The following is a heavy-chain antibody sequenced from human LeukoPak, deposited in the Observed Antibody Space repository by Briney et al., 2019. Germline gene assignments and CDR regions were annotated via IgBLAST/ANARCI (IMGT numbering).Heavy chain of an antibody. CDR2: IIGSGRTT. J-gene: IGHJ4*02. V-gene: IGHV3-23*01. CDR1: GFTFISYF. CDR3: VREGRGIVGASAY. D-gene: IGHD1-26*01. Sequence: GGSLRLSCEPSGFTFISYFMSWVRQAPGKGLEWVASIIGSGRTTKYADVVKGRFTISRDNSRNSLYLQMTSLIADDTAVYYCVREGRGIVGASAYWGRGTLVAVSS.